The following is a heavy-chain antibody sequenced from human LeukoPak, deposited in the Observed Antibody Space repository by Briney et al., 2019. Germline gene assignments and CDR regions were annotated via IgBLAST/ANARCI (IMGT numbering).Heavy chain of an antibody. D-gene: IGHD4-23*01. CDR3: AKDSTVAHYYYGMDV. Sequence: SVNVSCKASGGTFSSYAISWVRQAPGQGLEWMGGIIPIFGTANYAQKFQGRVTITADESTSTAYMELSSLRSEDTAVYYCAKDSTVAHYYYGMDVWGQGTTVTVSS. CDR2: IIPIFGTA. V-gene: IGHV1-69*13. CDR1: GGTFSSYA. J-gene: IGHJ6*02.